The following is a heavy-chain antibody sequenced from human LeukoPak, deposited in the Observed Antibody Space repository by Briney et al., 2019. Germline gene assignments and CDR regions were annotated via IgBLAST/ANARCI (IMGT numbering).Heavy chain of an antibody. V-gene: IGHV1-46*01. CDR1: GYTFTGYY. D-gene: IGHD3-22*01. CDR3: ARNKWNYYDSSGYYFFDY. CDR2: INPSGGST. Sequence: ASVKVSCKASGYTFTGYYMHWVRQAPGQGLEWMGIINPSGGSTSYAQKFQGRVTMTRDTSTSTVYMELSSRRSEDTAVYYCARNKWNYYDSSGYYFFDYWGQGTLVTVSS. J-gene: IGHJ4*02.